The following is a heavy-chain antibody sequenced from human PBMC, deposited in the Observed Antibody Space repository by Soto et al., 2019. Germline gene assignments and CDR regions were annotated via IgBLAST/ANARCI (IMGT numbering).Heavy chain of an antibody. CDR3: ARHPERIAEIGWFDP. D-gene: IGHD6-13*01. V-gene: IGHV3-48*01. J-gene: IGHJ5*02. Sequence: EVQLVESGGGLVQPGGSLRLSCAASGFTFSSYSMNWVRQAPGKGLEWVSYLSSSSSTIYYADCVKGQFTIYRDNAKNSLYLQMNSLRAEDTAVYYCARHPERIAEIGWFDPWGQGTLVTVSS. CDR1: GFTFSSYS. CDR2: LSSSSSTI.